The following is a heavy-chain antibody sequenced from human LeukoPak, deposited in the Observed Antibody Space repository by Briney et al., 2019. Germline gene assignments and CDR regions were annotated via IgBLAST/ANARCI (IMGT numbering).Heavy chain of an antibody. D-gene: IGHD3-22*01. CDR3: ARLPYRDYDSSGRGYYYGMDV. CDR2: ISSSGSTI. J-gene: IGHJ6*02. V-gene: IGHV3-11*04. CDR1: GFTFSDYY. Sequence: GALRLSCAASGFTFSDYYMSWIRQAPGKGLEWVSYISSSGSTIYYADSVKGRFTISRDNSKNTLYLQMNSLRAEDTAVYYCARLPYRDYDSSGRGYYYGMDVWGQGTTVIVSS.